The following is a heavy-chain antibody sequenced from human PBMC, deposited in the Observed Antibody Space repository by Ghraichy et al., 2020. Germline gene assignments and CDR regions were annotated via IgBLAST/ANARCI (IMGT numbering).Heavy chain of an antibody. J-gene: IGHJ6*02. V-gene: IGHV3-48*02. CDR1: GFTLSSYS. CDR3: ARGSKVVRFYYYDGMDV. CDR2: ITSSSRTI. D-gene: IGHD4-23*01. Sequence: GGSLRLSCVGSGFTLSSYSMNWVRQSPGKGLEWIAYITSSSRTISYADSVKGRFTISRDNVQNSLYLQMSSLRDEDTAVYYCARGSKVVRFYYYDGMDVWGQGTTVTVSS.